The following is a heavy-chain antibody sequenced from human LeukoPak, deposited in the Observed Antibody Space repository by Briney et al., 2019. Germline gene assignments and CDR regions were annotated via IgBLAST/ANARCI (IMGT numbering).Heavy chain of an antibody. D-gene: IGHD3-3*01. CDR1: GFTFSNFA. V-gene: IGHV3-30*04. CDR3: ARDRAWNYFDY. J-gene: IGHJ4*02. Sequence: GGSLRLSCAASGFTFSNFAMHWVRQAPGKGLEWVAIISNDGSRKYYAHSVEGRFTISRDNSKNTLYLQMDSLRAEDTAVYYCARDRAWNYFDYWGQGTLVTVSS. CDR2: ISNDGSRK.